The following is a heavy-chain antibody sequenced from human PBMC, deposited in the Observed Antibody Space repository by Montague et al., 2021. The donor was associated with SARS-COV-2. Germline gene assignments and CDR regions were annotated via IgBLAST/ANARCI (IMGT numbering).Heavy chain of an antibody. J-gene: IGHJ6*02. CDR1: GGSISNYY. V-gene: IGHV4-59*01. CDR2: MYYSGST. CDR3: ARARGCTIFGVICSYYGMDI. D-gene: IGHD3-3*01. Sequence: SETLSLTCTVSGGSISNYYWSWIRQSPGKGLEWIAYMYYSGSTKYNPSLKSRATIPVDTSKNQFSLTLSSMTAADTAVYYCARARGCTIFGVICSYYGMDIWGQGTTVTVS.